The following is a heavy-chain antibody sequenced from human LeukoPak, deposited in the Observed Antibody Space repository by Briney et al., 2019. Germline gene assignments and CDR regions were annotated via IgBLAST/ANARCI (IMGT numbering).Heavy chain of an antibody. D-gene: IGHD5-24*01. CDR3: ARVAGGANYRNWFDP. J-gene: IGHJ5*02. CDR2: IYYSGST. Sequence: SETLSLTCTVSGGSISSSSYYWGWIRQPPGKGLEWIGSIYYSGSTYYNPSLKSRVTISVDTSKNQFSLKLSSVTAADTAVYYCARVAGGANYRNWFDPWGQGTLVTVSS. V-gene: IGHV4-39*07. CDR1: GGSISSSSYY.